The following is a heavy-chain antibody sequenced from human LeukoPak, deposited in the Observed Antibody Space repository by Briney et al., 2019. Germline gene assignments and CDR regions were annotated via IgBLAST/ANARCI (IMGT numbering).Heavy chain of an antibody. CDR1: GGSISSYY. CDR2: IYTSGST. J-gene: IGHJ4*02. D-gene: IGHD2-15*01. CDR3: ARAPVTSCRGAFCYPFDY. Sequence: NPSETLSLTCTVSGGSISSYYWSWIRQPPGKGLEWIGNIYTSGSTNYNPSLKSRVTMSVDTSKNQFSLKLNSVTAEDAAVYYCARAPVTSCRGAFCYPFDYWGPGILVTVSS. V-gene: IGHV4-4*07.